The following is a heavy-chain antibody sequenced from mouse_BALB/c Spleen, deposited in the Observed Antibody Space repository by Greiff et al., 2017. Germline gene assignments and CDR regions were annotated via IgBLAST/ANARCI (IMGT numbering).Heavy chain of an antibody. CDR2: INPGSGGT. V-gene: IGHV1-54*01. D-gene: IGHD4-1*01. J-gene: IGHJ2*01. CDR3: AILTGTLFDY. CDR1: GYAFTNYL. Sequence: QVQLQQSGAELVRPGTSVKVSCKASGYAFTNYLIEWVKQRPGQGLEWIGVINPGSGGTNYNEKFKGKATLTADKSSSTAYMQLSSLTSDDSAVYFCAILTGTLFDYWGQGTTLTVSS.